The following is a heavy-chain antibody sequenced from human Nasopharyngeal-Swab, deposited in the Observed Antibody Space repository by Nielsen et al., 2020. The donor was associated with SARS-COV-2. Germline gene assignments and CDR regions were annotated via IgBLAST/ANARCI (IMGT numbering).Heavy chain of an antibody. V-gene: IGHV1-24*01. CDR3: ATDAAAGGREYYFDY. D-gene: IGHD6-13*01. CDR1: GYTLTELS. Sequence: ASVKVSCKVSGYTLTELSMHWVRQAPGKGLEWMGGFDPEDGETIYAQKFQGRVTMTEDTSTDTAYMELSSLRSEDTAVYYYATDAAAGGREYYFDYWGQGTLVTVSS. J-gene: IGHJ4*02. CDR2: FDPEDGET.